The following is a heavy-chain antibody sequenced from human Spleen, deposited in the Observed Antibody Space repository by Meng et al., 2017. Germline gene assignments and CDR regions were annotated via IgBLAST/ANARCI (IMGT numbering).Heavy chain of an antibody. J-gene: IGHJ4*02. CDR3: ARDYYSSSWYDSNYFDY. D-gene: IGHD6-13*01. V-gene: IGHV3-21*01. CDR1: GFSFSTYS. Sequence: GESLKISCAASGFSFSTYSMNWVRQPPGKGLEWVSSISSSSGYIYYADSVKGRFTISRDNSKNTLSLQMNSLRAEDTAVYYCARDYYSSSWYDSNYFDYWGQGTLVTVSS. CDR2: ISSSSGYI.